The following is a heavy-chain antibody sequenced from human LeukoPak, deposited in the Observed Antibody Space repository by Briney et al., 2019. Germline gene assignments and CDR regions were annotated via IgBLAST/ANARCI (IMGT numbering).Heavy chain of an antibody. J-gene: IGHJ4*02. V-gene: IGHV4-39*01. CDR2: IYYSGST. Sequence: SETLSLTCTVSGGSISGTSFYWGWIRQPPGKGLEWIGSIYYSGSTYYNPSLKSRVTISVDTSKNQFSLKLSSVTAADTAVHYCARGHCFGGDCYFDYWGPGTLVTVSS. D-gene: IGHD2-21*02. CDR1: GGSISGTSFY. CDR3: ARGHCFGGDCYFDY.